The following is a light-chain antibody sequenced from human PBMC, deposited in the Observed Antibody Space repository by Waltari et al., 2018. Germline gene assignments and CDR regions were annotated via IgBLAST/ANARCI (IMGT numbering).Light chain of an antibody. V-gene: IGKV1-5*03. Sequence: DIQMTQSPSTLSASVGDRVTITFRASQSISGWFAWYQQKPGKAPKLLFYKASNLQTGVPARFSASGSGTEFTLIISSLQPDDFATYYCHQYHSYSTFGQGTKVEVK. CDR1: QSISGW. CDR2: KAS. J-gene: IGKJ1*01. CDR3: HQYHSYST.